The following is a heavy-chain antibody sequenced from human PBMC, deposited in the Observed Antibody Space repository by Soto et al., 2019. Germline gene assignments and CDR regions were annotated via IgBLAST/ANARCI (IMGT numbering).Heavy chain of an antibody. CDR2: IIPILGIA. J-gene: IGHJ5*02. V-gene: IGHV1-69*02. CDR1: GGTFSSYT. Sequence: QVQLVQSGAEVKKPGSSVKVSCKASGGTFSSYTISWVRQAPGQGLEWMGRIIPILGIANYAQKFQGRVTITAEKSTSTAYMELSSLRSEDTAVYYCARGYGDYVGRWFDPWGQGTLVTVSS. D-gene: IGHD4-17*01. CDR3: ARGYGDYVGRWFDP.